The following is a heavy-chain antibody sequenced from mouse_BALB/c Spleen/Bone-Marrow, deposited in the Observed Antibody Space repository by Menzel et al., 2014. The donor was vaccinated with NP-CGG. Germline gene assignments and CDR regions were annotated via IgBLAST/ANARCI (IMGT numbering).Heavy chain of an antibody. CDR3: ARDRGGSY. CDR1: GFSLTSYG. V-gene: IGHV2-9*02. CDR2: IWAGGST. J-gene: IGHJ3*01. Sequence: VMLVESGPGLVAPSQSLSITCTVSGFSLTSYGVHWVRQPPGKGLEWPGVIWAGGSTNYNSALMSRLSISKDNSKSQVFLKMNRLQTDDTAMYYCARDRGGSYWGQGTLVTVSA.